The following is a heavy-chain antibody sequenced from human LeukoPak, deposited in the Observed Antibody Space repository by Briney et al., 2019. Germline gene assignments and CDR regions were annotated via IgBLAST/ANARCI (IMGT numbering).Heavy chain of an antibody. J-gene: IGHJ4*02. D-gene: IGHD1-26*01. CDR1: GGPISSYY. V-gene: IGHV4-59*01. Sequence: SETLSLTCTVSGGPISSYYWSWIRQPPGKGLEWIRYIYYSGSTNYNPSLKSRVTISVDTSKDQFSLKLSSVTAADTAVYYCARSRSSGSYYGTLDYWGQGTLVTVSS. CDR3: ARSRSSGSYYGTLDY. CDR2: IYYSGST.